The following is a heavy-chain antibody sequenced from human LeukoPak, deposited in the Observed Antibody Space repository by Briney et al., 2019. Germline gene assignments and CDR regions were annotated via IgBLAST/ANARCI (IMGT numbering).Heavy chain of an antibody. V-gene: IGHV5-51*01. J-gene: IGHJ4*02. CDR2: IYPDDSDT. D-gene: IGHD3-3*01. Sequence: GESLTISCKGSGYSFTSYWIGWVRQMPGKGLEWMGIIYPDDSDTRYSPSFQGQVTISADKSISTAYLQWSSLKASDTAMYYCAIFKHHLRPDYWGQGTLVTVSS. CDR3: AIFKHHLRPDY. CDR1: GYSFTSYW.